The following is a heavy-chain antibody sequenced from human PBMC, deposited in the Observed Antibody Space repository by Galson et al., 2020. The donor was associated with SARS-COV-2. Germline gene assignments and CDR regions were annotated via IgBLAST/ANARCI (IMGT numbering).Heavy chain of an antibody. CDR3: VKGPSGYDFWSAYMDV. CDR1: GITLNSLG. Sequence: GESLKISCAASGITLNSLGMHWVRQAPGKGLEYVSGISSHGDSTYYADSVKGRFTISRDNSKNTLYLQMSRLRNEDTAVYYCVKGPSGYDFWSAYMDVWGKGTTVTVSS. D-gene: IGHD3-3*01. V-gene: IGHV3-64D*06. J-gene: IGHJ6*03. CDR2: ISSHGDST.